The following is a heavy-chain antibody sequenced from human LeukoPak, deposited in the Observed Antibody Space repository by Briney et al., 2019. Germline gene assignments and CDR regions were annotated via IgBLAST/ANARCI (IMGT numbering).Heavy chain of an antibody. V-gene: IGHV3-21*01. CDR2: ISSSSSYI. D-gene: IGHD3-10*01. J-gene: IGHJ5*02. CDR3: ARDRGGSGSYYNVNCGLSGWFDP. CDR1: GFTFSSYS. Sequence: GGSLRLSCAASGFTFSSYSMTWVRQAPGRGLEWVSSISSSSSYIYYADSVKGRFTISRDNAKNSLYLQMNSLRAEDTAVYYCARDRGGSGSYYNVNCGLSGWFDPWGQGTLVTVSS.